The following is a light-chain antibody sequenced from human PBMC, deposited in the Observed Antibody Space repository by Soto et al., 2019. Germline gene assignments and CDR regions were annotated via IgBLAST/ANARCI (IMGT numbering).Light chain of an antibody. CDR3: QQRSNWPIT. CDR1: EDISTW. Sequence: DSQITRAASAGTSSVGERVTMSYLSSEDISTWLAWYQQKPGKAPKLPIYAASSLQSGVPSRFSCSGSGTDFTLTISSLQPEDFAVYYCQQRSNWPITIGQGTRLEIK. CDR2: AAS. J-gene: IGKJ5*01. V-gene: IGKV1-12*01.